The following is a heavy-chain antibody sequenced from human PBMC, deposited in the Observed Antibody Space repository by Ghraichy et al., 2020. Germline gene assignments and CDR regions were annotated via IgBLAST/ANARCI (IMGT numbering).Heavy chain of an antibody. Sequence: ASVKVSCKASGYTFTGYYMHWVRQAPGQGLEWMGRINPNSGGTNYAQKFQGRVTMTRDTSISTAYMELSRLRSDDTAVYYCASYCSSTSCYGKDAFDIWGQGTMVTVSS. CDR1: GYTFTGYY. V-gene: IGHV1-2*06. J-gene: IGHJ3*02. CDR3: ASYCSSTSCYGKDAFDI. D-gene: IGHD2-2*01. CDR2: INPNSGGT.